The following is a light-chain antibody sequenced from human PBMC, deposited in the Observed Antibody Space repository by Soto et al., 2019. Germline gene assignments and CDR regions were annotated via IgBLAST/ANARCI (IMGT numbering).Light chain of an antibody. Sequence: QSVLTQPPSASGSPGQSVTISCTGTSSDVGGYNYVSWFQQHPGRAPKLMIYEVSKRPSGVPDRFSGSKSGNTASLTVSGLQTEDEADYYCYSYAGNHKYVFGTGTKLTVL. CDR3: YSYAGNHKYV. J-gene: IGLJ1*01. V-gene: IGLV2-8*01. CDR1: SSDVGGYNY. CDR2: EVS.